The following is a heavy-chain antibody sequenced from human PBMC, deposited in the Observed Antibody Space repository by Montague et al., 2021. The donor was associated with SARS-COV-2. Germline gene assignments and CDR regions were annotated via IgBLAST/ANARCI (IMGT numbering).Heavy chain of an antibody. D-gene: IGHD3-10*01. J-gene: IGHJ6*03. V-gene: IGHV4-39*01. CDR3: ASSYYYGSGTYVYNYYMDV. Sequence: SETLSLTCTVSGGSVSSSPYYWGWIRQPPGRGLEWVGSIYYSGRTYFSPSLKSRLTISVDSSENQFSLRLSSVTAADTAVYYCASSYYYGSGTYVYNYYMDVWGKGTTVTVSS. CDR2: IYYSGRT. CDR1: GGSVSSSPYY.